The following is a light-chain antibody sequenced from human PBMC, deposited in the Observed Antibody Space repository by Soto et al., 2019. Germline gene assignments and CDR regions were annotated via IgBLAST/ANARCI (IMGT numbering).Light chain of an antibody. V-gene: IGKV1-5*03. Sequence: DIHMTQSPSTLSASVGDRVTITCRASQSISIWLAWYQQKPGKAPNLLLYKTSSLETGVPSRFSGSGSGTEFTLTISSLQHDDFATYYCQHWNDYSWTFGQGTKVEVK. J-gene: IGKJ1*01. CDR2: KTS. CDR3: QHWNDYSWT. CDR1: QSISIW.